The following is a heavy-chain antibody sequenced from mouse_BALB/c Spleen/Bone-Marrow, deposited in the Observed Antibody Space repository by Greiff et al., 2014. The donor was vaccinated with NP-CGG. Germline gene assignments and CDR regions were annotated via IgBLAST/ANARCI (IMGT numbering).Heavy chain of an antibody. CDR3: ARGNYGFSFYYAMDY. V-gene: IGHV5-17*02. D-gene: IGHD1-1*01. J-gene: IGHJ4*01. CDR1: GFTFSSFG. CDR2: ISSGSSTI. Sequence: EVQVVESGGGLVQPGGSRKLSCAASGFTFSSFGMHWVCQAPEKGLEWVAYISSGSSTIYYADTVKGRFTISRDNPKDTLFLQMTSLRSEDTAMYYCARGNYGFSFYYAMDYWGQGTSVTVSS.